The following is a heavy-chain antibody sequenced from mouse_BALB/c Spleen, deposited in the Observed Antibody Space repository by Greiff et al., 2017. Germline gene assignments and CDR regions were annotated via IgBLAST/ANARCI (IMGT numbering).Heavy chain of an antibody. CDR1: GYTFTSYW. Sequence: QVQLQQPGAELVRPVASVKLSCKASGYTFTSYWINWVKQRPGQGLEWIGNIYPSDSYTNYNQKFKDKATLTVDKSSSTAYMQLSSPTSEDSAVYYCTRSDYYYGSSYIDYWGQGTTLTVSS. CDR2: IYPSDSYT. J-gene: IGHJ2*01. CDR3: TRSDYYYGSSYIDY. V-gene: IGHV1-69*02. D-gene: IGHD1-1*01.